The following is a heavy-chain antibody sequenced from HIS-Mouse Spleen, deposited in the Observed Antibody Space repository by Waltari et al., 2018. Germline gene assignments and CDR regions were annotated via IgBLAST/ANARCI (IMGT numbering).Heavy chain of an antibody. J-gene: IGHJ4*02. V-gene: IGHV3-33*06. CDR1: GSTFSSSG. CDR3: AKGGLMVYAIGDY. CDR2: IWYDGSNK. Sequence: QVQLVESGGGVVQPGRSLRLSCAASGSTFSSSGMHWVRQAPGKGLEWVAVIWYDGSNKYYADSVKGRFTISRDNSKNTLYLQMNSLRAEDTAVYYCAKGGLMVYAIGDYWGQGTLVTVSS. D-gene: IGHD2-8*01.